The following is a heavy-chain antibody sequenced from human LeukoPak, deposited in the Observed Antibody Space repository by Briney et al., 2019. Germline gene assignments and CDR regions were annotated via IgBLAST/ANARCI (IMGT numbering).Heavy chain of an antibody. J-gene: IGHJ4*02. CDR3: TRDIVFSQLED. V-gene: IGHV3-7*01. CDR1: GYAFPTYW. D-gene: IGHD2-15*01. CDR2: IGKDGSEK. Sequence: GGSLRLSCTASGYAFPTYWMVWVRQAPGKGLEWVASIGKDGSEKSYVDSVKGRFTISRDNARNSLYLQMSSLRVEDTAGYYCTRDIVFSQLEDCGQGALVTV.